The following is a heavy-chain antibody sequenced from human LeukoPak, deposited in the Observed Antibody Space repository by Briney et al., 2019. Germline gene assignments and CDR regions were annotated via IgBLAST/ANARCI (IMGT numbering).Heavy chain of an antibody. J-gene: IGHJ4*02. Sequence: VASVKVSCKASGYTFTSYGINWVRQAPGQGLEWRGWISAYNGNTNYAQKLQGRVTMPTDTSTSTASMELRSLRSDDTAVYYCARDDVYGDRDFDYWDQGTLVTVSS. CDR1: GYTFTSYG. CDR2: ISAYNGNT. D-gene: IGHD4-17*01. CDR3: ARDDVYGDRDFDY. V-gene: IGHV1-18*01.